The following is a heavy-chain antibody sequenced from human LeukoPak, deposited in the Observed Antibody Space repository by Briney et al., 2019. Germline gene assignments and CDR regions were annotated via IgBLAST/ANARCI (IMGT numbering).Heavy chain of an antibody. D-gene: IGHD5-18*01. CDR2: IIPILGIA. CDR3: ARDWGSYGTTGNY. Sequence: GASVKVSCKASGGTFSSYAISWVRQAPGQGLEWMGRIIPILGIANYAQKFQGRVTITADKSTSTAYMELSSLRSEDTAVYYCARDWGSYGTTGNYWGQGTLVTVSS. CDR1: GGTFSSYA. J-gene: IGHJ4*02. V-gene: IGHV1-69*04.